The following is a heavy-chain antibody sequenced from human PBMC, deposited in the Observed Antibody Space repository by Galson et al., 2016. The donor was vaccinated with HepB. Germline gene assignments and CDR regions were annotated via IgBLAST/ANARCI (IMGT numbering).Heavy chain of an antibody. J-gene: IGHJ4*02. D-gene: IGHD7-27*01. Sequence: SLRLSCAASGFIFSRYSMNWVRQAPGKGLEWISYISSSRSPINYADSVMGRFTISRDNAKNSLYLQMNSLRDEDTAVYYCVRDSNWGFDYWGRGTLVTVSS. CDR2: ISSSRSPI. CDR3: VRDSNWGFDY. CDR1: GFIFSRYS. V-gene: IGHV3-48*02.